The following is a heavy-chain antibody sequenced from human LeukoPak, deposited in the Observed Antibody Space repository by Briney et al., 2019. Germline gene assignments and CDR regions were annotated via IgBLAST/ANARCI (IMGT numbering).Heavy chain of an antibody. CDR2: INPSGGNT. J-gene: IGHJ4*02. CDR1: GYIFTSFY. CDR3: ARVESGSSHFDY. Sequence: GASVKVSCRASGYIFTSFYMHWVRQAPGQGLEWMGIINPSGGNTGYAQKFQGRVTMTRDTSTSTVYMELNSLRAEDTAVYYCARVESGSSHFDYWGQGTLVTVSS. V-gene: IGHV1-46*01. D-gene: IGHD1-26*01.